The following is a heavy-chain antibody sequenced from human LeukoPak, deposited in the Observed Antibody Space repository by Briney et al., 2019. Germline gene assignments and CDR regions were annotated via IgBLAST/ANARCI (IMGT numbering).Heavy chain of an antibody. D-gene: IGHD6-19*01. CDR3: AGEEERGVTVVGTAFDY. CDR2: IIPTLGIA. Sequence: GALLKVSCKASGGTFSSYSITWVRQAPGQGLEWMGRIIPTLGIANYAQKFQGRVTITADKSTSTAYMELSSLRSEDTAVYYCAGEEERGVTVVGTAFDYWGQGTLVTVSS. V-gene: IGHV1-69*04. CDR1: GGTFSSYS. J-gene: IGHJ4*02.